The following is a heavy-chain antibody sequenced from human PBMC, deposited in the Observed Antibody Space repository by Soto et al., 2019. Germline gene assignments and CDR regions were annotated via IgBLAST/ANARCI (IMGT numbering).Heavy chain of an antibody. CDR3: ARGGDSSSWPDDY. Sequence: AGGSLRLSCAASGFTFSSYAMHWVRHAPGKGLEWVAVISYDGSNKYYADSVKGRFTISRDNSKNTLYLQMNSLRAEDTAVYYCARGGDSSSWPDDYWGQGTLVTVSS. CDR1: GFTFSSYA. J-gene: IGHJ4*02. V-gene: IGHV3-30-3*01. CDR2: ISYDGSNK. D-gene: IGHD6-13*01.